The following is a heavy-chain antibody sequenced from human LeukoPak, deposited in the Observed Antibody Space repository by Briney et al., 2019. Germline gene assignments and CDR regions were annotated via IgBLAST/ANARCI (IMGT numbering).Heavy chain of an antibody. CDR2: ISYDGSNK. D-gene: IGHD5-24*01. J-gene: IGHJ4*02. CDR1: GFTFSSYA. CDR3: ATESGEMATIARNY. Sequence: GGSLRLSCAASGFTFSSYAMHWVRQAPGKGLEWVAVISYDGSNKYYADSVKGRFTISRDNSKNTLYLQMNSLRAEDTAVYYCATESGEMATIARNYWGQGTLVTVSS. V-gene: IGHV3-30-3*01.